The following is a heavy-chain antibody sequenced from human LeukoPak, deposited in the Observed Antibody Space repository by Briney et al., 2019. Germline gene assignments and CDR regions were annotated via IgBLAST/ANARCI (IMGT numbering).Heavy chain of an antibody. CDR1: GFSLSTSGMC. V-gene: IGHV2-70*11. D-gene: IGHD3-22*01. CDR2: IDWDDEK. Sequence: SGPTLVNPTQTLTLTCTFSGFSLSTSGMCMSWIRQPPEKALEWLARIDWDDEKYYSTSLKTRLTISKDTSKNQVVLTMTNMDPVDTATYYCARIGYDSSGYYYGYWGQGILVTVSS. J-gene: IGHJ4*02. CDR3: ARIGYDSSGYYYGY.